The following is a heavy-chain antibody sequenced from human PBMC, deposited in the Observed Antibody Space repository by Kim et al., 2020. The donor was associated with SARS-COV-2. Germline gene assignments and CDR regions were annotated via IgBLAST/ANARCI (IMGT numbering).Heavy chain of an antibody. V-gene: IGHV2-70*17. J-gene: IGHJ4*02. CDR2: IDWADDK. CDR3: ARVRVAVSGASFADV. D-gene: IGHD6-19*01. CDR1: GFSLVTRGMS. Sequence: SGPTLVNPTQTLTLTCSFSGFSLVTRGMSVSWIRQPPGKALEWLARIDWADDKFYNSSLTTRLSISKDTSKNHVVLTMTHMDPVDTATYYCARVRVAVSGASFADVWGRGTLVTVSS.